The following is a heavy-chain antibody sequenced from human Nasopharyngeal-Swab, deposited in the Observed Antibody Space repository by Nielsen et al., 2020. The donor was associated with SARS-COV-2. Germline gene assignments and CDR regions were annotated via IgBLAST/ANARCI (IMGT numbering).Heavy chain of an antibody. CDR3: ARAGGGGYYGAFDI. D-gene: IGHD3-22*01. CDR2: ISYDGRNK. J-gene: IGHJ3*02. Sequence: GESLKISCAASGFTFSSYAMHWVRQAPGKGLEWVAVISYDGRNKYYADSVKGRFTISRDNSKNTLYLQMNSLRAEDTAVYYCARAGGGGYYGAFDIWGQGTMVTVSS. CDR1: GFTFSSYA. V-gene: IGHV3-30*04.